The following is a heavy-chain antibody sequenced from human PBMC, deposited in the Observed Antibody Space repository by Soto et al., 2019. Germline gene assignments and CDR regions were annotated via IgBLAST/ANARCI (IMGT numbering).Heavy chain of an antibody. Sequence: QVQLVESGGGVVQPGRSLRLSCAASGFTFSSYAMHWVRQAPGKGLEWVAVISYDGSNKYYADSVKGRFTISRYNSKNTLYLQMNSLRAEDTAVYYCARDLVVVTTGFDYWGQGTLVTVSS. CDR2: ISYDGSNK. V-gene: IGHV3-30-3*01. D-gene: IGHD3-22*01. J-gene: IGHJ4*02. CDR1: GFTFSSYA. CDR3: ARDLVVVTTGFDY.